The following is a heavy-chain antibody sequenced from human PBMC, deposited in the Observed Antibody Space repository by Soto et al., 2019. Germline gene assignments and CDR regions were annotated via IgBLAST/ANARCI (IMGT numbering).Heavy chain of an antibody. J-gene: IGHJ6*02. CDR1: GASINSHY. CDR2: IYFSGST. V-gene: IGHV4-59*11. CDR3: ARELSYGMDV. Sequence: PSEALSLTCTVSGASINSHYWTWIRQPPGKGLEWIGSIYFSGSTNYSPSLKGRVTISVDRSKSQFSLNLRSVAAADTAMYDCARELSYGMDVWGQGTTVTVSS.